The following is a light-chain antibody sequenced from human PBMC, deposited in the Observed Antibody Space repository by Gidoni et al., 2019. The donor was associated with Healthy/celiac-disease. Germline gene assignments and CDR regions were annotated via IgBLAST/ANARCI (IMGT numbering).Light chain of an antibody. CDR1: SSNIGSNY. CDR2: RNN. V-gene: IGLV1-47*01. CDR3: ATWDDSLSVVA. Sequence: QSVLTQPPSASGTPGQRVTISCSGSSSNIGSNYAYWYQQLPGMAPTLLMYRNNRRPSGVPDRFSGSKSGTSASLSICGLRSDDEADYSCATWDDSLSVVAFGGGTKLTVL. J-gene: IGLJ2*01.